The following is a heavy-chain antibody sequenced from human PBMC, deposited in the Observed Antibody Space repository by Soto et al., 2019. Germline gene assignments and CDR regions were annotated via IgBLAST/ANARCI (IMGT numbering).Heavy chain of an antibody. D-gene: IGHD3-22*01. CDR2: IIPIFGTA. CDR1: GGTFSSYA. J-gene: IGHJ6*02. CDR3: ARVVFRSGYQSAYYYGMDV. Sequence: QVQLVQSGAEVKKPGSSVKVSCKASGGTFSSYAISWVRQAPGQGLEWMGGIIPIFGTANYAQKFQGRVTITADKSTSTAYMGLSSLRSEDTAVHYCARVVFRSGYQSAYYYGMDVWGQGTTVTVSS. V-gene: IGHV1-69*06.